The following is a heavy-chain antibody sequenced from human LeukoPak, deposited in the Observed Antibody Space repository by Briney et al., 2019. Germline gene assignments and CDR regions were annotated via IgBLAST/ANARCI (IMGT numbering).Heavy chain of an antibody. CDR3: ARDRGSSGSRIDY. V-gene: IGHV3-21*01. CDR1: EFSVGSNY. CDR2: ISSSSSYI. Sequence: NPGGSLRLSCAASEFSVGSNYMTWVRQAPGKGLEWVSSISSSSSYIYYADSVKGRFTISRDNAKNSLYLQMNSLRAEDTAVYYCARDRGSSGSRIDYWGQGTLVTVSS. D-gene: IGHD3-22*01. J-gene: IGHJ4*02.